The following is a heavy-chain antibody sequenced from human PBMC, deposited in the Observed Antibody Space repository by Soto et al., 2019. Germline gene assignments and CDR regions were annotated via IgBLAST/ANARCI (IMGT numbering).Heavy chain of an antibody. CDR3: ARDDAFDNENGFDM. CDR1: GFPFSFYG. D-gene: IGHD3-3*02. J-gene: IGHJ3*02. V-gene: IGHV3-33*01. CDR2: IVSDGSAI. Sequence: GGSLRLSCAVSGFPFSFYGFHWVRQSPGKGLEWLGAIVSDGSAIYHADSLEGRFFISRDNSKDILYLQMNGLRVEDTAVYYCARDDAFDNENGFDMWGQGTMVTVSS.